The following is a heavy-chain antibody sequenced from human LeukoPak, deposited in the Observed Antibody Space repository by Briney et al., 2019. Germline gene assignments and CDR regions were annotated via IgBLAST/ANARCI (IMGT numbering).Heavy chain of an antibody. J-gene: IGHJ6*02. V-gene: IGHV1-18*01. Sequence: ASVKVSCKASGYTFTSYGISWVRQAPGQGLEWMGWISAYNGNTNYAQKLQGRVTMTTDTSTITAYMELRRLRSDDTAVYYCARDGTTVAPRYYGMDVWGQGTTVTVSS. CDR2: ISAYNGNT. CDR3: ARDGTTVAPRYYGMDV. D-gene: IGHD4-23*01. CDR1: GYTFTSYG.